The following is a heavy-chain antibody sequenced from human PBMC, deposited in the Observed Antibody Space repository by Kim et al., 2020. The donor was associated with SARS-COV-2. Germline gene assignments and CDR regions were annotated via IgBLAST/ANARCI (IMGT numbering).Heavy chain of an antibody. Sequence: SETLSLTCAVSGGSISSSNWWSWVRQPPGKGLEWIGEIYHSGSTNYNPSLKSRVTISVDKSKNQFSLKLSSVTAADTAVYYCARTGFLEEEQWLVFNYWGQGTLVTVSS. J-gene: IGHJ4*02. V-gene: IGHV4-4*02. D-gene: IGHD6-19*01. CDR2: IYHSGST. CDR3: ARTGFLEEEQWLVFNY. CDR1: GGSISSSNW.